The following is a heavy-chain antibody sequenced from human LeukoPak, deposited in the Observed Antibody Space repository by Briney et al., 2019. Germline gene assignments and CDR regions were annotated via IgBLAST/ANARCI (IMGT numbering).Heavy chain of an antibody. J-gene: IGHJ4*02. Sequence: GGSLRLSCAASGFTFSSYAMGWVRQAPGKGLEWVSAISGSVGSTYYADSVKGRFTISRDNSKNTLSLQMNSLRAEDTAVYYCATRGTYYLPPDYWGQGTLVTVSS. CDR2: ISGSVGST. V-gene: IGHV3-23*01. CDR3: ATRGTYYLPPDY. CDR1: GFTFSSYA. D-gene: IGHD1-26*01.